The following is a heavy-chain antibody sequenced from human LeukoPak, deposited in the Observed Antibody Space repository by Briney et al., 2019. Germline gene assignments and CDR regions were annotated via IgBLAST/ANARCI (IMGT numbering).Heavy chain of an antibody. CDR3: ARDQGSVYYDSSGYPYYHYYMDV. V-gene: IGHV3-53*01. CDR2: IYSGGST. CDR1: GFTVSSNY. D-gene: IGHD3-22*01. Sequence: GGSLRLSCAASGFTVSSNYMSWVRQAPGKGLEWVSVIYSGGSTYYADSVKGRFTISRDNSKNTLYLQMNSLRAEDTAVYYCARDQGSVYYDSSGYPYYHYYMDVWGKGTTVTVSS. J-gene: IGHJ6*03.